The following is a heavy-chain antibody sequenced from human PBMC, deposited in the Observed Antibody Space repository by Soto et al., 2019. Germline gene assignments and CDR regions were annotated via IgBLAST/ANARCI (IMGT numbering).Heavy chain of an antibody. V-gene: IGHV4-39*01. CDR3: ARRASDWVDP. Sequence: SETLSLTCTVSGGPISSNTYYWVWIRQPPGKGLEWIGTIYYTGDTHYNVSLESRVTMSVDTAKNQFSLNLTSVTAADTAVYYCARRASDWVDPWGQGTLVTVSS. J-gene: IGHJ5*02. CDR2: IYYTGDT. CDR1: GGPISSNTYY.